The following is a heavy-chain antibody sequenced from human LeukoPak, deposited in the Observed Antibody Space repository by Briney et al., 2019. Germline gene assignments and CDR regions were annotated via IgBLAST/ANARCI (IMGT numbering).Heavy chain of an antibody. Sequence: GGSLSLSCAASGFTFSNYWMSWVRQAPGKGLEWLAKIKEDGSEKYYVDSVKGRFTISRDNARNSLYLQMNSLRAEDTAVYYCASGRQLGYWGQGTLVTVSS. CDR1: GFTFSNYW. J-gene: IGHJ4*02. D-gene: IGHD6-13*01. CDR2: IKEDGSEK. V-gene: IGHV3-7*01. CDR3: ASGRQLGY.